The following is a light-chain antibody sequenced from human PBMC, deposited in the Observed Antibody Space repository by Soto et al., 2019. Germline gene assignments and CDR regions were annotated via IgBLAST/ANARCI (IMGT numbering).Light chain of an antibody. CDR1: QSVGNN. CDR3: QQYNIWPQT. V-gene: IGKV3-15*01. J-gene: IGKJ1*01. Sequence: DTMMKQSPATLSVTPGERASLSCGASQSVGNNLAWYRQKPGQAPRLLVYGASTRATGVPARFSGSGSGTEFTLIISSLQSEDFAVYYCQQYNIWPQTFGQGTKVDIK. CDR2: GAS.